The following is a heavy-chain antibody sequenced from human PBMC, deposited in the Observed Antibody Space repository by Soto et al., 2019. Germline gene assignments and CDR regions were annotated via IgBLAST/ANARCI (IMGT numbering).Heavy chain of an antibody. V-gene: IGHV1-18*04. CDR3: VMVDNYVTPTPQDV. Sequence: ASVKVSCKASGYTFTNYYMHWVRQAPGQGLEWMGWISPYTGNTHSATKVQGRLTMTTDTSTSTAYMDLGSLTSDDTAVYYCVMVDNYVTPTPQDVWGQGTTVTV. CDR1: GYTFTNYY. CDR2: ISPYTGNT. J-gene: IGHJ6*02. D-gene: IGHD3-16*01.